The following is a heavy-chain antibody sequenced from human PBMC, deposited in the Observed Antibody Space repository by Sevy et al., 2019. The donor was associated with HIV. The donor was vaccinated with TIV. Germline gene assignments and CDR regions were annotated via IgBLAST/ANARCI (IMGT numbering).Heavy chain of an antibody. CDR1: GWTFTGYY. J-gene: IGHJ3*02. V-gene: IGHV1-2*02. Sequence: ASLKVSCKASGWTFTGYYMHWVRQAPGQGLEWMGWINPNGGDTKNAKRFQGRVTITRDTSISTVYMERSRLRSDDTAVYYCARVAVDAFEIWGQGTMVTVSS. CDR3: ARVAVDAFEI. CDR2: INPNGGDT.